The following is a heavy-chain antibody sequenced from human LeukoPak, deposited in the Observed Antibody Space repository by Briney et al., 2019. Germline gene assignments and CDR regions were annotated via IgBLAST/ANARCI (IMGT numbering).Heavy chain of an antibody. V-gene: IGHV3-23*01. J-gene: IGHJ4*02. CDR2: ISGTGGTT. Sequence: PGGSLRLSCAASGFTFSSYSMNWVRQAPGRGLEWVSAISGTGGTTYSADSVKGRFTISRDNSKNTMYLQMNSLRAEDTAVYYCARGSSHPPIDYWGQGTLVTVSS. CDR1: GFTFSSYS. D-gene: IGHD6-6*01. CDR3: ARGSSHPPIDY.